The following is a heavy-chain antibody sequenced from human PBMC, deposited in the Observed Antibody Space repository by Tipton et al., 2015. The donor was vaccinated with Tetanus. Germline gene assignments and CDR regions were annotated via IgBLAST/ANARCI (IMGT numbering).Heavy chain of an antibody. CDR3: ARDLGTSGFH. D-gene: IGHD1-7*01. CDR1: GGSISGYY. CDR2: IYYRGET. V-gene: IGHV4-59*01. J-gene: IGHJ4*02. Sequence: TLSLTCTVSGGSISGYYWTWMRQPPGKGLEWLGYIYYRGETNYNPSVSSRLTISLDTSKNQVSLRLTSVTAADTAVYFCARDLGTSGFHWGQGTLVTVSS.